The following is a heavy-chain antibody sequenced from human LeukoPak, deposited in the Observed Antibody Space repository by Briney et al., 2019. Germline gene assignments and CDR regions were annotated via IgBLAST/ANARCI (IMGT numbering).Heavy chain of an antibody. D-gene: IGHD6-19*01. Sequence: WESLSLACAVYGASLGGEYCSWVRQPAGRGLEWIGLVDLSVSTNYNPSLKTRVTLSVDTSKNQCSRKLSSVTAADTAVYYGASARAEWLTHPRGGDNVFDYWGQGTLVTVSS. CDR3: ASARAEWLTHPRGGDNVFDY. CDR1: GASLGGEY. CDR2: VDLSVST. V-gene: IGHV4-34*01. J-gene: IGHJ4*02.